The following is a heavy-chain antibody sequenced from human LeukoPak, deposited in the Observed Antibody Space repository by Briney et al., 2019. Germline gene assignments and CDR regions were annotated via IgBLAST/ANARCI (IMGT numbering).Heavy chain of an antibody. CDR2: ISHSGTT. J-gene: IGHJ4*02. V-gene: IGHV4-59*08. D-gene: IGHD6-19*01. CDR3: ARWDDSAWAFGS. CDR1: GGSIRTYS. Sequence: PSETLSLTCIVSGGSIRTYSWNWIRQSPGKGLEWIGYISHSGTTSYRSSLKSRVTISVDTSKNQLSLKLASVTAAGTAVYFCARWDDSAWAFGSWGPGTLVTVSS.